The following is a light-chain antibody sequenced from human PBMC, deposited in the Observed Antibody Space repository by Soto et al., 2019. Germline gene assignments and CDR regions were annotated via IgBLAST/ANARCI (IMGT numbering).Light chain of an antibody. CDR2: DVT. CDR3: CSYTGSYSLV. J-gene: IGLJ2*01. Sequence: QSALTQPRSVSGSPGQSVTISCTGTSSDIGAYDFVSWHQHHPGKAPKVIIYDVTKRPSGVPDRFSGSTSGNTASLPISGLQAEDEADYHCCSYTGSYSLVFGGGTQLTVL. V-gene: IGLV2-11*01. CDR1: SSDIGAYDF.